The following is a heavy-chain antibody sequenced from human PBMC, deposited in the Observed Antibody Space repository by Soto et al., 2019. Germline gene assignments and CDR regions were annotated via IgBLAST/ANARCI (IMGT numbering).Heavy chain of an antibody. V-gene: IGHV4-61*08. Sequence: QVQLQESGPGLVKTSETLSLTCSVSGGSVSSGGYYWSWIRQPPGKGLEWIGCIYYSGSTDYNPSLKSRVTMSLDKSKNQFSLKLNSVTAADTAVYFCARAGSYRYLDYWGQGTLVTVSS. CDR1: GGSVSSGGYY. CDR2: IYYSGST. CDR3: ARAGSYRYLDY. J-gene: IGHJ4*02. D-gene: IGHD3-10*01.